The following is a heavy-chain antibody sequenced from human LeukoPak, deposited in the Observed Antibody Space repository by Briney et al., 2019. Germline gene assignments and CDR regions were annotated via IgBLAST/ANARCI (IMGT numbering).Heavy chain of an antibody. Sequence: ASVKVSCKASGYSFSIYGITWARQAPGQGLEYLGWISASDGTTNYAQKVQDRVTMTTDTSTSTAYLELRSLRSEDTAVYYCARCGAAVTTHFSHWGQGTTVTVSS. D-gene: IGHD4-17*01. CDR2: ISASDGTT. CDR1: GYSFSIYG. J-gene: IGHJ6*02. V-gene: IGHV1-18*01. CDR3: ARCGAAVTTHFSH.